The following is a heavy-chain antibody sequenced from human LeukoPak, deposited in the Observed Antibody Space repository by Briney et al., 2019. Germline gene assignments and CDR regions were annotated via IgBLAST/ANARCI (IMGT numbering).Heavy chain of an antibody. Sequence: ASVKVSCKASGYTFTSYGISWVRQAPGQGLEWMGWISAYNGNTNYAQKLQGRVTMTTDTSTSTAYMELRSLRSDDTAVYYCAREASGWCKNPTADYWGQGTLATVSS. J-gene: IGHJ4*02. D-gene: IGHD6-19*01. V-gene: IGHV1-18*01. CDR1: GYTFTSYG. CDR3: AREASGWCKNPTADY. CDR2: ISAYNGNT.